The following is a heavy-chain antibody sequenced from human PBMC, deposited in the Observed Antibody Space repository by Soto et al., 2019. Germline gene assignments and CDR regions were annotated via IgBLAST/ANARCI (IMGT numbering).Heavy chain of an antibody. CDR2: INHSGST. D-gene: IGHD2-8*01. V-gene: IGHV4-34*01. Sequence: SETLSLTCAVYGGSFSGYYWSWIRPPPGKGLEGIGEINHSGSTNYNPSLKSRVTISVDTSKNQFPLKLSSVTAADTAVYYCARLMRGEDYYYYYYGMDVWGQGTTVTVSS. J-gene: IGHJ6*02. CDR1: GGSFSGYY. CDR3: ARLMRGEDYYYYYYGMDV.